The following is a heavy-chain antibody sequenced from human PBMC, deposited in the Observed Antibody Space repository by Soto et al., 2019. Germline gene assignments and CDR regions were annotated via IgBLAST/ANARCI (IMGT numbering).Heavy chain of an antibody. J-gene: IGHJ5*02. D-gene: IGHD6-13*01. Sequence: EVQLVESGGGLVQPGGSLRLSCAASGFTFSSYSMNWVRQAPGKGLEWVSYISSSSSTIYYADSVKGRFTISRDNAKNTLYLQTNSLRAEDTAVYYFARHPERIAEIGWFDPGGQGTLVTVSS. V-gene: IGHV3-48*01. CDR2: ISSSSSTI. CDR1: GFTFSSYS. CDR3: ARHPERIAEIGWFDP.